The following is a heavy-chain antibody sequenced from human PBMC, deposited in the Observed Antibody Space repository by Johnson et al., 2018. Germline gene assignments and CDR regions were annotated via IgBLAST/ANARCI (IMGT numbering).Heavy chain of an antibody. CDR3: AKESTCDYGLGGYYAGPPLDY. Sequence: VQLVESGGGLVQPGGSLRLSCAASGFTLSSYAMTWVRQAPGRGLEWVSAISGCGGSTYYSDSVKDRFTISRDNSKNTLYLQMNSLGAEDRAVFYWAKESTCDYGLGGYYAGPPLDYWGQGTLVTGSS. CDR1: GFTLSSYA. V-gene: IGHV3-23*04. J-gene: IGHJ4*02. D-gene: IGHD3-10*01. CDR2: ISGCGGST.